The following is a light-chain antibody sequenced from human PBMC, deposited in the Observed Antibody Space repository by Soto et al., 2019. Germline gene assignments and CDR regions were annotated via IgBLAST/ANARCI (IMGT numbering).Light chain of an antibody. CDR1: ETLVLSDGNIY. J-gene: IGKJ5*01. CDR2: RIS. CDR3: MQGTHWPPT. V-gene: IGKV2-30*02. Sequence: DVVLTQFTLSLPVTIISASCLACRESETLVLSDGNIYLTWFHQRPGQSPRRLIYRISHRDSGVPDRFTGSGSGTDFTLEISRVEAEDLGIYYCMQGTHWPPTFGQGTRLEIK.